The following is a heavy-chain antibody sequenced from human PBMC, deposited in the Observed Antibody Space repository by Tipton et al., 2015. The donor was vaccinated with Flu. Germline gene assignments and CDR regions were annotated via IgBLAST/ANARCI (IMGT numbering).Heavy chain of an antibody. CDR3: AYQGVYSFNY. J-gene: IGHJ4*02. V-gene: IGHV3-11*04. CDR2: ISSSDSII. Sequence: SLRLSCAASGFTFSDYYMSWVRQAPGKGLEWVSHISSSDSIINYADSVKGRFTISRDNAKKSLYLQMYSLGAGDTALYYCAYQGVYSFNYWGQGTLVTVSS. CDR1: GFTFSDYY. D-gene: IGHD2-2*01.